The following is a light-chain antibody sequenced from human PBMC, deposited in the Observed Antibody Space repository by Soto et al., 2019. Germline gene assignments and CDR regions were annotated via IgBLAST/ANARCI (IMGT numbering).Light chain of an antibody. CDR3: QQRSNWIT. Sequence: EIVLTPSAVTMSLSPGTRAAPSWRATQSVSSSYLAWYKQKPGPAPRLLIYDASNRATGIPARFSGSGSGTDFTLTIRSLEPEDFAVYHCQQRSNWITFGQGTRLEIK. J-gene: IGKJ5*01. CDR1: QSVSSSY. CDR2: DAS. V-gene: IGKV3D-20*02.